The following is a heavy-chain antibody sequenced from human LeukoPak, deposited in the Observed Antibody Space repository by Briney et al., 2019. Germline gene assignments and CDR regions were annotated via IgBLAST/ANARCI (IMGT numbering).Heavy chain of an antibody. J-gene: IGHJ3*02. CDR3: ANFRFLELGDAFDI. Sequence: GGSLRLSCAASGFTFSSYGMHWVCQAPGKGLEWVAVISYDGSNKYYADSVKGRFTISRDNSKNTLYLQMNSLRAEDTAVYYCANFRFLELGDAFDIWGQGTMVTVSS. CDR1: GFTFSSYG. V-gene: IGHV3-30*18. CDR2: ISYDGSNK. D-gene: IGHD3-3*01.